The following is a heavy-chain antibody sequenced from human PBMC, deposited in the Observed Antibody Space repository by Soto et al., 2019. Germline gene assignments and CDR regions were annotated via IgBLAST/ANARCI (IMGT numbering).Heavy chain of an antibody. CDR1: GGSISSYY. Sequence: SETLSLTCTVSGGSISSYYWSWFRQPPGKGLEWIGYIYYSGSTNYNPSLKSRVTISVDTSKNQFSLKLSSVTTADTAVYYCARHRLGYSYGSYDYWGQGTLVTVSS. D-gene: IGHD5-18*01. J-gene: IGHJ4*02. V-gene: IGHV4-59*08. CDR3: ARHRLGYSYGSYDY. CDR2: IYYSGST.